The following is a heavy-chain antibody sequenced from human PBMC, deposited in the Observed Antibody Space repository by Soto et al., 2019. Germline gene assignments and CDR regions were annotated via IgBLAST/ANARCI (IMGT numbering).Heavy chain of an antibody. CDR2: IYWDNDR. CDR1: GFSLTSRPVG. J-gene: IGHJ4*02. CDR3: AHRRGGYNWTDGNFDY. D-gene: IGHD1-1*01. Sequence: QITLKESGPALVSPTQTLTLTCTFSGFSLTSRPVGVGWIRQPPGKALEWLGLIYWDNDRRYSPSLRNRLTITKDTSKNHVVLTMTDMDPAVTGTYFCAHRRGGYNWTDGNFDYWGQGTLVTVSS. V-gene: IGHV2-5*02.